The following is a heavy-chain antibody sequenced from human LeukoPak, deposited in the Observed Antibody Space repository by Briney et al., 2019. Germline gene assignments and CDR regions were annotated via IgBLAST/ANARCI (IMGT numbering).Heavy chain of an antibody. Sequence: GGSLRLSCAASGFTFSSYNMNWVRQAPGKGLEWVSFISGSSSYIYYADSVKGRFTISRDNAKNSLYLQMNSLRAEDTAVYYCARDGGYSTPVEIYYYYGMDVWGQGTTVTVSS. CDR3: ARDGGYSTPVEIYYYYGMDV. J-gene: IGHJ6*02. D-gene: IGHD6-13*01. CDR2: ISGSSSYI. V-gene: IGHV3-21*01. CDR1: GFTFSSYN.